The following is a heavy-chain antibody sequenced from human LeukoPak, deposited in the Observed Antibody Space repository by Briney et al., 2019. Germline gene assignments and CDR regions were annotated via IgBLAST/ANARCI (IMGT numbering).Heavy chain of an antibody. CDR1: GGSISSYY. J-gene: IGHJ3*02. D-gene: IGHD3-16*01. Sequence: KPSETLSLTCTVSGGSISSYYWSWIRQPPGKGLEWIGYIYYSGSTNYNPSLKSRVTISVDKSKNQFSLKLSSVTAADTAVYYCARTLTYGLTGYTFDMWGPGTGVTVSS. V-gene: IGHV4-59*01. CDR3: ARTLTYGLTGYTFDM. CDR2: IYYSGST.